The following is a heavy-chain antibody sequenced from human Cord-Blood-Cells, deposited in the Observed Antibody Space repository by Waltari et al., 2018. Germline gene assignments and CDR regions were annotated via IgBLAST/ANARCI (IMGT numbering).Heavy chain of an antibody. Sequence: QLQLQESGPGLVKPSETLSLTCTVSGGSISSSSYYWGWIRQPPGKGLEWIGSIYYSGSTYYNPSLKSRVTISVDTSKNRFSLKRSSVTAADTAVYYCARHLTSSSWYGWYFDLWGRGTLVTVSS. V-gene: IGHV4-39*01. CDR1: GGSISSSSYY. J-gene: IGHJ2*01. D-gene: IGHD6-13*01. CDR3: ARHLTSSSWYGWYFDL. CDR2: IYYSGST.